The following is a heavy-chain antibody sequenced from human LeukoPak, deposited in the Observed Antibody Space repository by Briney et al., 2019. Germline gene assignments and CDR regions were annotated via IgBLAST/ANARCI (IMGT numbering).Heavy chain of an antibody. CDR3: ARLGRSYYDSSGYYDYYYYMDV. CDR1: GGSISSSSYY. J-gene: IGHJ6*03. D-gene: IGHD3-22*01. V-gene: IGHV4-61*01. CDR2: IYYSGST. Sequence: PSETLSLTCTVSGGSISSSSYYWSWIRQPPGKGLEWIGYIYYSGSTNYNPSLKSRVTISVDTSKNQFSLKLSSVTAADTAVYYCARLGRSYYDSSGYYDYYYYMDVWGKGTTVTVSS.